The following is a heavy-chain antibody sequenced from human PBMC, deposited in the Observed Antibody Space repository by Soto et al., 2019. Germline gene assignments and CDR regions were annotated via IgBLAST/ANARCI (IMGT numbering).Heavy chain of an antibody. CDR2: IYWHDDN. CDR1: GFSLSTTGVG. Sequence: QITLKESGPTLVKPTQTLTLTCTFSGFSLSTTGVGVGWIRQPPGKALEWLALIYWHDDNRYSPSLKSRLTITXDXSXNXLVLTVTNMDPVDTATYYCAHRQGSIVVNGDNWFDPWGQGTLVTVSS. J-gene: IGHJ5*02. CDR3: AHRQGSIVVNGDNWFDP. V-gene: IGHV2-5*01. D-gene: IGHD1-26*01.